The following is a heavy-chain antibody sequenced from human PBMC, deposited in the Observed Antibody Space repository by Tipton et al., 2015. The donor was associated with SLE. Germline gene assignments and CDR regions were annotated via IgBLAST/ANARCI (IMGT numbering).Heavy chain of an antibody. CDR3: ARDPFWSGSHPYFDY. D-gene: IGHD3-3*01. Sequence: TLSLTCTVSGGSISSHYWSWIRQPPGKGLEWIGYIYTSGSTNYNPSLKSRVTISVDTSKNQFSLKLSSVTAADTAVYYCARDPFWSGSHPYFDYWGQGTLVTVSS. CDR2: IYTSGST. J-gene: IGHJ4*02. CDR1: GGSISSHY. V-gene: IGHV4-4*09.